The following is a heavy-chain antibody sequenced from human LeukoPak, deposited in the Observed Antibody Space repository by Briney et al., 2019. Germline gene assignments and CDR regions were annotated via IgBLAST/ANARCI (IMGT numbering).Heavy chain of an antibody. CDR3: AKDISFDSSGNDY. Sequence: GRSLRLSCAASGFTFGDYAMHWVRQSPAKGLEWVSGISWNSGSIGYADSVKGRFTISRDNAKNSLYLQMSSLRAEDTALYYCAKDISFDSSGNDYWGQGTLVTVSS. CDR2: ISWNSGSI. D-gene: IGHD3-22*01. CDR1: GFTFGDYA. V-gene: IGHV3-9*01. J-gene: IGHJ4*02.